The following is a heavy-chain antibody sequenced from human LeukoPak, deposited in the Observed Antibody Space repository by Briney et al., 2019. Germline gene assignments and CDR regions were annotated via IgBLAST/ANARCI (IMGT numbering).Heavy chain of an antibody. D-gene: IGHD4-17*01. CDR1: GYTFTSYA. V-gene: IGHV1-3*01. CDR3: ARVALRGPFDY. J-gene: IGHJ4*02. Sequence: ASVNVSCKASGYTFTSYAMNWVRQAPGQGLEWMGWINAGNGNTKYSQKFQGRVTITRDTSASTAYMELSSLRSEDTAVYYCARVALRGPFDYWGQGTLVTVSS. CDR2: INAGNGNT.